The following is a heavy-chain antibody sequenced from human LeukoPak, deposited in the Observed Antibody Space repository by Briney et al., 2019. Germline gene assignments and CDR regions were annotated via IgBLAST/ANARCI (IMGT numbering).Heavy chain of an antibody. D-gene: IGHD2-21*02. CDR1: GDSFSSNSAA. J-gene: IGHJ5*02. Sequence: SQTLSLTCAVSGDSFSSNSAAWNWLRQSPSRGLEWLGRTYYRSKWYNDYAVSVKSRITINPDTSKNQFSLQLNSVTPEDTAVYYCARSFVVVVAAPRFDPWGQGTLVTVSS. V-gene: IGHV6-1*01. CDR2: TYYRSKWYN. CDR3: ARSFVVVVAAPRFDP.